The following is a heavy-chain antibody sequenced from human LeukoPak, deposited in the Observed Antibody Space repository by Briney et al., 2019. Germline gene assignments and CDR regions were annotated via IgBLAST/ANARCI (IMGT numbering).Heavy chain of an antibody. CDR3: ARGTIAVAELDY. D-gene: IGHD6-19*01. V-gene: IGHV1-69*04. Sequence: SVKVSCKASGGTFSSYAISWVRQAPGQGLEWMGRIIPILGIANYAQKFQGRATITADKSTSTAYMELSSLRSEDTAVYYCARGTIAVAELDYWGQGTLVTVSS. J-gene: IGHJ4*02. CDR1: GGTFSSYA. CDR2: IIPILGIA.